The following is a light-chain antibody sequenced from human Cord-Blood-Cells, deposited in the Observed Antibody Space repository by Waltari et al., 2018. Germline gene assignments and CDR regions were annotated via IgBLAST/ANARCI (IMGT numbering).Light chain of an antibody. CDR3: SSYAGSNNLV. Sequence: QSALTQPPSASGSPGPSVTISCTGTSSDVGGYNYVSWYQQHPGKAPKLMIDEVSKRPSGVPDRFCGSKSGNTASLTVSGLQAEDEADYYCSSYAGSNNLVFGGGTKLTVL. J-gene: IGLJ2*01. V-gene: IGLV2-8*01. CDR2: EVS. CDR1: SSDVGGYNY.